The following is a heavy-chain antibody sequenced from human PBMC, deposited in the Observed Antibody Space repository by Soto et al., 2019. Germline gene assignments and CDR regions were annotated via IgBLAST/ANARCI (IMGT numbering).Heavy chain of an antibody. CDR3: ARDEGVVKYWYFDL. CDR1: GGTFSSYA. D-gene: IGHD2-21*01. CDR2: IIPNSGGT. J-gene: IGHJ2*01. V-gene: IGHV1-2*02. Sequence: QVQLVQSGAEVKKPGSSVKVSCKASGGTFSSYAISWVRQAPGQGLEWMGGIIPNSGGTNYAQKFQGRVTMTRDTSISTAYMELSRLRSDDTAVYYCARDEGVVKYWYFDLWGRGTLVTVSS.